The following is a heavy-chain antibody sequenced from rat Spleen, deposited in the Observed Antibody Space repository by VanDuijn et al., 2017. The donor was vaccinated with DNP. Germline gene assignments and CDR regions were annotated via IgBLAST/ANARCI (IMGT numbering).Heavy chain of an antibody. V-gene: IGHV5-7*01. CDR2: ISTSGSRT. CDR3: ARQSSGFAY. CDR1: GFTFSDYN. Sequence: EVQLVESGGGLVQPGRSLKLSCVASGFTFSDYNMAWVRQAPKKGLEWVATISTSGSRTYYPDSVKGRFTISRDNAKSSLYLQMNSLKSEDTATYYCARQSSGFAYWGQGTLVTVSS. J-gene: IGHJ3*01.